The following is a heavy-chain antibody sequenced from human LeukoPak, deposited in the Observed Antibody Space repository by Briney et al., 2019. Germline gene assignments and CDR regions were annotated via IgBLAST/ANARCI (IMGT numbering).Heavy chain of an antibody. Sequence: SETLSLTCTVSGGSLSSSSYYWGWIRQPPGKGLEWIGSIYYSGSTYYNPSLKSRVTISVDTSKNQFSLKLSSVAAADTAVYYCARHEGNCSGGSCYSNYYYYMDVWGKGTTVTVSS. CDR1: GGSLSSSSYY. CDR2: IYYSGST. D-gene: IGHD2-15*01. J-gene: IGHJ6*03. CDR3: ARHEGNCSGGSCYSNYYYYMDV. V-gene: IGHV4-39*01.